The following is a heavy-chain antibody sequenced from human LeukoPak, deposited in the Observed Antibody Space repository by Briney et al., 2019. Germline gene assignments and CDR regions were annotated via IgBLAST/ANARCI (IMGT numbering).Heavy chain of an antibody. D-gene: IGHD1-26*01. V-gene: IGHV1-2*02. Sequence: GASVKVSCKASGYTFTGHYIHWVRQAPGQGLEWMGWIHPNTGGTSYAQKFQGRVTMTRDMSTSTVYMEVSSLRSEDTAVYYCARSPTGSGSYYGLDYWGQGTLVTVSS. CDR1: GYTFTGHY. CDR3: ARSPTGSGSYYGLDY. J-gene: IGHJ4*02. CDR2: IHPNTGGT.